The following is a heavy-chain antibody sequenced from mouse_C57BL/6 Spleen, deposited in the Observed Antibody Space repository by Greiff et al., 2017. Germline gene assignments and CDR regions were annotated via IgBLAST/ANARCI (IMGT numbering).Heavy chain of an antibody. CDR2: IDPEDGDT. CDR1: GFNIQDYY. Sequence: VQLQQSGAELVRPGASVKLSCTASGFNIQDYYMHWVKQRPEQGLEWLGRIDPEDGDTEYAPKFQGKATMTADTSSNTASRQLSSLTSEDTAVYYCTSFTTGYYFDYRGQGTTLTVSS. V-gene: IGHV14-1*01. D-gene: IGHD2-12*01. J-gene: IGHJ2*01. CDR3: TSFTTGYYFDY.